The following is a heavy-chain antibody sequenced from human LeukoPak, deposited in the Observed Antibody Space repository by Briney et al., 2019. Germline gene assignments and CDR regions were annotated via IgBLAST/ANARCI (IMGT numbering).Heavy chain of an antibody. Sequence: GGSLRLSCAASGFTFSDYYMSWIRQAPGKGLEWVSYISSSGSTIYYADSVKGRFTISRDNAKNSLYLQMNSLRAEDTAVYYCARSPYYYDSSGPYDGFDYWGQGTLVTVSS. CDR1: GFTFSDYY. D-gene: IGHD3-22*01. J-gene: IGHJ4*02. CDR3: ARSPYYYDSSGPYDGFDY. V-gene: IGHV3-11*01. CDR2: ISSSGSTI.